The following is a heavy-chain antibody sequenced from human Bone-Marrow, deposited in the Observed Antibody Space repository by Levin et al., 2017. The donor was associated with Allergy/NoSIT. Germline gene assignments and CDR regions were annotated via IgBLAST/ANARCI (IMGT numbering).Heavy chain of an antibody. V-gene: IGHV3-21*01. CDR2: ISSRSSHI. J-gene: IGHJ5*02. D-gene: IGHD6-13*01. CDR1: GFTFSSYS. Sequence: MAGGSLRLSCIASGFTFSSYSMNWVRQAPGKGLEWVACISSRSSHIYYSDSVKGRFTISRDNAKDSLYLQMNSLRAEDTAVYFCARADTGGYTSGWSSPTADPWGQGTLVIVSS. CDR3: ARADTGGYTSGWSSPTADP.